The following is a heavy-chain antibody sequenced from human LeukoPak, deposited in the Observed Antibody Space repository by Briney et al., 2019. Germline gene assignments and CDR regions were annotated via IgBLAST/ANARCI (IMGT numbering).Heavy chain of an antibody. J-gene: IGHJ4*02. V-gene: IGHV4-30-4*08. D-gene: IGHD3-22*01. Sequence: SETLSLTCAVSGGSISSGDYYWSWIRQPPGKGLEWIGYIYYSGSTYYNPSLKSRVTISVDTSKNQFSLKLSSVTAADTAVYYCARQDYYDSSGPTDYFDYWGQGTLVTVSS. CDR1: GGSISSGDYY. CDR2: IYYSGST. CDR3: ARQDYYDSSGPTDYFDY.